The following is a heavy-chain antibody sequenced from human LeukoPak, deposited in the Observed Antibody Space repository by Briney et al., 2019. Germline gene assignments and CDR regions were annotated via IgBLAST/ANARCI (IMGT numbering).Heavy chain of an antibody. CDR3: ARSGRGTYYYFDL. CDR2: MNPNSGNT. Sequence: GASVKVSCNASGYTFTSYDINWVRQATGQGLEWMGWMNPNSGNTGYAQKFQGRVTMTADTSTSTAYMELRSLASDDTAMYYCARSGRGTYYYFDLWGQGTLVTVSS. V-gene: IGHV1-8*01. J-gene: IGHJ4*02. CDR1: GYTFTSYD. D-gene: IGHD5-12*01.